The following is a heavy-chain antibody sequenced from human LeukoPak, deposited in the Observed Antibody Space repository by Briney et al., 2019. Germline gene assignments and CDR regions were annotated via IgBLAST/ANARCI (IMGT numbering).Heavy chain of an antibody. J-gene: IGHJ4*02. V-gene: IGHV1-2*04. D-gene: IGHD3-9*01. CDR3: ARGLGYDILTGYDY. CDR1: GYTFTGYY. CDR2: INPNSGGT. Sequence: GASVKVSCKASGYTFTGYYMHWVRQAPGQGLEWMGWINPNSGGTNYAQKFQGWVTMTRDTSNSTAYMELSRLRSDDTAVYYCARGLGYDILTGYDYWGQGTLVTVSS.